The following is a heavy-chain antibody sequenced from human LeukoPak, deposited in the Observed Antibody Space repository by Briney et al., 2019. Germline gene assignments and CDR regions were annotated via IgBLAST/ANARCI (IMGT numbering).Heavy chain of an antibody. J-gene: IGHJ4*02. Sequence: ASVTVSCKSSGYTFTGYYMHWVRQAPGQGLAWMGWINPKSGGTNYAQKFQGRVTMTSDTSISTAYMELSRLRSDVTAVYYCARDMYYDSSGYPYWGQGTLVTVSS. V-gene: IGHV1-2*02. CDR1: GYTFTGYY. CDR2: INPKSGGT. D-gene: IGHD3-22*01. CDR3: ARDMYYDSSGYPY.